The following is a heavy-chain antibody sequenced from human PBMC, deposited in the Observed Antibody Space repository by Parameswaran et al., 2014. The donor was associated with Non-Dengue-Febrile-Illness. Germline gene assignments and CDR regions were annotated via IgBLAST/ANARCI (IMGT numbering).Heavy chain of an antibody. V-gene: IGHV4-4*02. J-gene: IGHJ5*02. CDR2: IYHSGST. CDR3: ARGEGGLLWFGEDGAWFDP. D-gene: IGHD3-10*01. Sequence: VRQMPGKGLEWIGEIYHSGSTNYNPSLKSRVTISVDKSKNQFSLKLSSVTAADTAVYYCARGEGGLLWFGEDGAWFDPWGQGTLVTVSS.